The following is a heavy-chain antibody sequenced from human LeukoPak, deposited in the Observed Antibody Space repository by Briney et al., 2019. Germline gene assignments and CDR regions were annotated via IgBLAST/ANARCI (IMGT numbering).Heavy chain of an antibody. J-gene: IGHJ6*02. D-gene: IGHD2-2*01. CDR2: ISAYNDKT. CDR3: ARDKGYCSSISCSALHGMDV. Sequence: ASVKVSCKTSGYTFTSYGINWVRQAPGQGLEWMGWISAYNDKTNYAQKLQGRVTMTTDTSTSTVYMELRSLRSDDTAVYYCARDKGYCSSISCSALHGMDVWGQGTTVTVS. V-gene: IGHV1-18*01. CDR1: GYTFTSYG.